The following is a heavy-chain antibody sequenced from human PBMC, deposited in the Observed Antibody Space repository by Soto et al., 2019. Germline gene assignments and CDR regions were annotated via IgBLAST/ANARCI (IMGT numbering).Heavy chain of an antibody. Sequence: QVQLQESGPGLVKPSDTLSLICAVSGYSISSSNWWGWIRQPPGKGLVWIGNIYYSGSAYYNPSLKSRVTMSIATAKNQFSLKLTSVTAVDTAVYYCARGDYAKAFDIWGQGTTVTVSS. V-gene: IGHV4-28*03. CDR3: ARGDYAKAFDI. CDR1: GYSISSSNW. CDR2: IYYSGSA. D-gene: IGHD2-2*01. J-gene: IGHJ3*02.